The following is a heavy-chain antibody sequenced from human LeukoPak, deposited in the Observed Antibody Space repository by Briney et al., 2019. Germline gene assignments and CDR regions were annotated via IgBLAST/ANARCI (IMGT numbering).Heavy chain of an antibody. CDR1: GGSISSYY. J-gene: IGHJ5*02. D-gene: IGHD3-22*01. CDR2: IYYSGST. CDR3: ARDSYYYDSSGYRAWFDP. Sequence: SETLSLTCTVSGGSISSYYWSWIRQPPGKGLEWSGYIYYSGSTNYNPSLKSRVTISVDTSKNQFSLKLSSVTAADTAVYYCARDSYYYDSSGYRAWFDPWGQGTLVTVSS. V-gene: IGHV4-59*01.